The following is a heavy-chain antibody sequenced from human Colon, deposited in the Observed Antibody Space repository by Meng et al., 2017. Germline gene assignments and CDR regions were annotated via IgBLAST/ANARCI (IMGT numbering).Heavy chain of an antibody. CDR1: GGSISSSNR. D-gene: IGHD4-17*01. CDR3: ARVRIYGLSDY. J-gene: IGHJ4*02. Sequence: PLQGSGPGVVKPSGTLSVTCAVSGGSISSSNRWWLVRRPPGKGLEWIGEIYHSGSTNYNPSLKSRVTISVDKSKNQFSLKLSSVTAADTAVYYCARVRIYGLSDYWGQGTLVTVSS. V-gene: IGHV4-4*02. CDR2: IYHSGST.